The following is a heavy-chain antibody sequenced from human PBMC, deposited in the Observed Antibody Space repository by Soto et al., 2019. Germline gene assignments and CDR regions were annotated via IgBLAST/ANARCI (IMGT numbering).Heavy chain of an antibody. CDR2: IYYSGST. CDR3: ASNSGAGSYQFDY. J-gene: IGHJ4*02. Sequence: PSETLSLTCTVSGGSISSGGYYWSWIRQHPGKGLEWIGYIYYSGSTYYNPSLKSRVTISVDTSKNQFSLKLSSVTAADTAVYYCASNSGAGSYQFDYWGQGTLVTVSS. D-gene: IGHD3-10*01. CDR1: GGSISSGGYY. V-gene: IGHV4-31*03.